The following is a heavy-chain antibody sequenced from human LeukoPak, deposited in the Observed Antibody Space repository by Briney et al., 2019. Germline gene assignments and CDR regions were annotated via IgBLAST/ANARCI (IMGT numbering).Heavy chain of an antibody. CDR1: GYTFTSYY. Sequence: GASVKVSCKASGYTFTSYYMHWVRQAPGQGLEWRGIINPSGGYTSYAQKFQGRVTMTRDTSTSTVYMELSRLRSEATAVYYCARDVTAAESFDYWGQGTLVTVSS. CDR2: INPSGGYT. J-gene: IGHJ4*02. D-gene: IGHD2-21*02. V-gene: IGHV1-46*01. CDR3: ARDVTAAESFDY.